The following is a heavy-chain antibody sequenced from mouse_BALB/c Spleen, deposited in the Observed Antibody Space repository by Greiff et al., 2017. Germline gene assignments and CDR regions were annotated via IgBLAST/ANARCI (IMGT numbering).Heavy chain of an antibody. J-gene: IGHJ3*01. D-gene: IGHD1-2*01. Sequence: EVQLVESGGDLVKPGGSLKLSCAASGFTFSSYGMSWVRQTPDKRLEWVATISSGGSYTYYPDSVKGRFTISRDNAKNTLYLQMSSLKSEDTAMYYCARLFITTATAYWGQGTLVTVSA. CDR2: ISSGGSYT. CDR3: ARLFITTATAY. V-gene: IGHV5-6*01. CDR1: GFTFSSYG.